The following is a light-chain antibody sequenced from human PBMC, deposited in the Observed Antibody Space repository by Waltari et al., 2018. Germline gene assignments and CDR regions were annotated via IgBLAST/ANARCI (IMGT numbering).Light chain of an antibody. Sequence: DIQMTQSPSTLSASVGDRVTITCRASQSINTWLAWYQKKPGKAPKLLIYKSSTLESGVPSRFSGSGSGKEFTLTIRSLQPDDFATYYCQQYNSYSTFGGGTKVEIK. CDR3: QQYNSYST. V-gene: IGKV1-5*03. J-gene: IGKJ4*01. CDR1: QSINTW. CDR2: KSS.